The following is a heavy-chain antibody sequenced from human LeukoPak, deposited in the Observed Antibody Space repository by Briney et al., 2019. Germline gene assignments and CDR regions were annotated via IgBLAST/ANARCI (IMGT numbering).Heavy chain of an antibody. V-gene: IGHV1-3*04. J-gene: IGHJ6*02. CDR3: ARSILVVPVASHYNYGVDV. D-gene: IGHD2-2*01. Sequence: ASVKVSCKASGYTFTSNAMHWVRQAPGQRPEWMGWINTGNGNTKYSQKFQGRVTISRDTSANTAYMEVSSLRSEDTAVYYCARSILVVPVASHYNYGVDVWGQGTTVTVSS. CDR2: INTGNGNT. CDR1: GYTFTSNA.